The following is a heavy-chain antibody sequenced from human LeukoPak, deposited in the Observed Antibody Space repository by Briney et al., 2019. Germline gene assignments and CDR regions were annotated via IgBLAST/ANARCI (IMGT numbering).Heavy chain of an antibody. D-gene: IGHD6-6*01. Sequence: SETLSLTCTVSGGSISSSSYHWGWIRQPPGKGLEWIGSIYYSGSTYYNPSLKSRVTISVDTSKNQFSLKLSSVTAADTAVYYCARWLGSSGKFDPWGQGTLVTVSS. CDR1: GGSISSSSYH. CDR2: IYYSGST. V-gene: IGHV4-39*07. J-gene: IGHJ5*02. CDR3: ARWLGSSGKFDP.